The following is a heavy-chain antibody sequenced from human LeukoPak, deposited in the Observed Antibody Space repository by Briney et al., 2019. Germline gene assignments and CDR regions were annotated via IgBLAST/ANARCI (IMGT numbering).Heavy chain of an antibody. J-gene: IGHJ6*02. D-gene: IGHD2-15*01. CDR1: GYTFTSYY. V-gene: IGHV1-46*01. Sequence: ASVKVSCKASGYTFTSYYMHWVRRAPGQGLEWMGIINPSGGSTSYAQKFQGRVTMTRDTSTSTVYMELSSLRSEDTAVYYCARESLGCSGGSCYSGRLDYYGMDVWGQGTTVTVSS. CDR3: ARESLGCSGGSCYSGRLDYYGMDV. CDR2: INPSGGST.